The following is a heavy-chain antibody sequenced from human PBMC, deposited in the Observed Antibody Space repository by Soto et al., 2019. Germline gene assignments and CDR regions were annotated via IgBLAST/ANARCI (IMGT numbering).Heavy chain of an antibody. V-gene: IGHV3-30*03. Sequence: PGGSLRLSCAASGFTFSSYGMHWVRQAPGKGLEWVAVISYDGSNKYYADSVKGRFTISRDNSKNTLYLQMNSLRAEDTAVYYCARARSEYDILSLEYWGQGTLVTVSS. D-gene: IGHD3-9*01. CDR3: ARARSEYDILSLEY. CDR1: GFTFSSYG. CDR2: ISYDGSNK. J-gene: IGHJ4*02.